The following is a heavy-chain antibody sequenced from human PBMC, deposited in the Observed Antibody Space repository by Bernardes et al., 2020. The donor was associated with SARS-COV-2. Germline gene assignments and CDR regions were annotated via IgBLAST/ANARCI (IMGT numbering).Heavy chain of an antibody. V-gene: IGHV3-23*01. CDR1: GFTFSSYA. CDR2: ISGSGGST. Sequence: GGSLRLSCAASGFTFSSYAMSLVRQAPGKGLEWVSAISGSGGSTYYADSVKGRFTISRDNSKNTLYLQMNSLRAEDTAVYYCAKDGVQYDILTGYPSWGQGTLVTVSS. D-gene: IGHD3-9*01. CDR3: AKDGVQYDILTGYPS. J-gene: IGHJ5*02.